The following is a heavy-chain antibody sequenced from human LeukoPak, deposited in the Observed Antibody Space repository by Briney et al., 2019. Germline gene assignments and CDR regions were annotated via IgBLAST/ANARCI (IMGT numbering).Heavy chain of an antibody. CDR3: ARIWGVPAAMAVDY. CDR1: GGSISSGSYY. Sequence: SQTLSLTCTVSGGSISSGSYYWSWIRQPAGKGLEWIGRIYTSGSTNYNPSLKSRVTISVDTSKNQFSLKLSSVTAADTAVYYCARIWGVPAAMAVDYWGQGTLVTVSS. D-gene: IGHD2-2*01. V-gene: IGHV4-61*02. CDR2: IYTSGST. J-gene: IGHJ4*02.